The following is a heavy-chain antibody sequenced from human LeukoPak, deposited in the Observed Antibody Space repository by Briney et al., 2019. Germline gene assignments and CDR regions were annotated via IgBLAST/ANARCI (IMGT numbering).Heavy chain of an antibody. V-gene: IGHV3-21*01. Sequence: GGSLRLSCAASGFTFSSYSMNWVRQAPGKGLEWVSSISSSSSYIYYADSVKGRFTISRDNAKNSLYLQMNSLRAEDTAVYYCAREVVTMYAFDIWGQGTMVTVSS. J-gene: IGHJ3*02. D-gene: IGHD2-21*02. CDR1: GFTFSSYS. CDR2: ISSSSSYI. CDR3: AREVVTMYAFDI.